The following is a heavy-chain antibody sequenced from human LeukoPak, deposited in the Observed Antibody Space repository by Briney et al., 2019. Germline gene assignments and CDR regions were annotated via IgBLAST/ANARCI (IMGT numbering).Heavy chain of an antibody. CDR2: ISSNSGSI. CDR3: TKGAHYYDSSGYWS. D-gene: IGHD3-22*01. V-gene: IGHV3-9*01. Sequence: GGSLRLSCAASGFTFDDYAMHWVRQAPGKGLEWVSGISSNSGSIDYADPVKGRFTISRDNAKNSLYLQMNSLRAEDTALYYCTKGAHYYDSSGYWSWGQGTLVTVSS. J-gene: IGHJ5*02. CDR1: GFTFDDYA.